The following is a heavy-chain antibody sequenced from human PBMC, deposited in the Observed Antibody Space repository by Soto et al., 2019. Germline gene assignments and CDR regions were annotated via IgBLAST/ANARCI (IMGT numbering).Heavy chain of an antibody. J-gene: IGHJ4*02. CDR3: AKGGYSSGWHFDY. V-gene: IGHV3-7*03. Sequence: PGGSLRLSCAASGFTFSSYWMTWLRQAPGKGLEWVANINPDGSGTYYVDSVKGRFTISRDNSKNTLYLQMNSLRAEDTAVYYCAKGGYSSGWHFDYWGQGTLVTVSS. CDR1: GFTFSSYW. D-gene: IGHD6-19*01. CDR2: INPDGSGT.